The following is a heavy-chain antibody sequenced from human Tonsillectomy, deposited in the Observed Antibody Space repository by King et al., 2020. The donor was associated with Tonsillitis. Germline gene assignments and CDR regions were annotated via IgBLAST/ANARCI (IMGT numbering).Heavy chain of an antibody. J-gene: IGHJ4*02. D-gene: IGHD3-22*01. CDR1: GFTFDDYG. V-gene: IGHV3-20*04. Sequence: EVQLVVSGGRVVRPGGSLRLSCAASGFTFDDYGMSWVRQAPGKGLEWVSGINWNGGSTGYADSVKGRFTISRDNAKNSLYLQMNSLRAEDTALYYCARDRKRYYDSSGYAVLDYFDYWGQGTLVTVSS. CDR2: INWNGGST. CDR3: ARDRKRYYDSSGYAVLDYFDY.